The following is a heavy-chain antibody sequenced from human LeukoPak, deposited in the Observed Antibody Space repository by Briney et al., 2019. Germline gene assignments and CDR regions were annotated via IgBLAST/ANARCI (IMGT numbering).Heavy chain of an antibody. CDR2: ISHSGST. V-gene: IGHV4-34*01. Sequence: SETLSLTCAVYGGSFSGYYWSWIRQPPGKGLEWIGEISHSGSTNYNPSLKSRVTISVDTSKNQFSLKLSSVTAADTAVYYCARHTALGYCSSTSCPFDYWGQGTLVTVSS. CDR3: ARHTALGYCSSTSCPFDY. J-gene: IGHJ4*02. D-gene: IGHD2-2*01. CDR1: GGSFSGYY.